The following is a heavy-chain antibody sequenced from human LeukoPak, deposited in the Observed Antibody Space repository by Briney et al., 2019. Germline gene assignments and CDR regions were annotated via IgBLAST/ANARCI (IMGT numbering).Heavy chain of an antibody. D-gene: IGHD4-17*01. CDR3: AKGQTTVMAFDI. Sequence: PGTSLRLSCAAFGFSFSTYTFHWVRQAPGKGLEWAAIISYNGGNKFYVDSVKGRFTISRDDSKNTFYLQVNSLRAEDTAVYYCAKGQTTVMAFDIWGQGTMVTVSS. V-gene: IGHV3-30-3*01. CDR1: GFSFSTYT. CDR2: ISYNGGNK. J-gene: IGHJ3*02.